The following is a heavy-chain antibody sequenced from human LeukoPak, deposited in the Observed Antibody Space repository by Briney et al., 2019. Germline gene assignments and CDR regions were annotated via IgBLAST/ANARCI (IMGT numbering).Heavy chain of an antibody. CDR3: ARVWFGELAHYYYYMDV. CDR1: GYTFTSYG. CDR2: ISAYNGNT. Sequence: AAVKVSCKASGYTFTSYGISWVRQAPGQGLEWMGWISAYNGNTNYAQKFQGRVTMTTDTSTSTAYMELRSLRSDDTAVYYCARVWFGELAHYYYYMDVWGKGTTVTVSS. V-gene: IGHV1-18*01. J-gene: IGHJ6*03. D-gene: IGHD3-10*01.